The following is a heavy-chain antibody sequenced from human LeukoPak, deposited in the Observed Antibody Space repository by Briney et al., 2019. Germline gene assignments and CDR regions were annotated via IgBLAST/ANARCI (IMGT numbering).Heavy chain of an antibody. V-gene: IGHV3-23*01. Sequence: GGSLRLSCAASGFTFNRNAISWVRQAPGKGLEWVLTIGGSGDKTFYAGSVKGRFTISRDNSKNMVHLQMNSLTGEDTALYYCVRRGDASSGWGDHDFWGQGALVTVSS. CDR1: GFTFNRNA. CDR2: IGGSGDKT. CDR3: VRRGDASSGWGDHDF. D-gene: IGHD6-19*01. J-gene: IGHJ4*02.